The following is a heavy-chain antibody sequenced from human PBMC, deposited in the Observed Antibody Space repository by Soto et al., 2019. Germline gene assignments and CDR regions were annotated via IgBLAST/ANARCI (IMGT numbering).Heavy chain of an antibody. V-gene: IGHV3-53*04. CDR3: ARVVNLRSASNYYYMDV. J-gene: IGHJ6*03. CDR1: GFTVSSNY. Sequence: GGSLRLSCAASGFTVSSNYMSWVRQAPGKGLEWVSVIYSGGSTYYADSVKGRFTISRHNSKNTLYLQMNSLRAEDTAVYYCARVVNLRSASNYYYMDVWGKGTTVTVSS. CDR2: IYSGGST. D-gene: IGHD4-17*01.